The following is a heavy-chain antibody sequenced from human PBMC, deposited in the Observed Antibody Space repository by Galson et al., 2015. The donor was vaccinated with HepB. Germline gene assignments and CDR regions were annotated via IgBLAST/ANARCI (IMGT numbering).Heavy chain of an antibody. D-gene: IGHD1-1*01. CDR3: ARDAAGWNDGRKKYHHYCMDV. CDR1: GFTFRNCG. Sequence: SLRLSCAASGFTFRNCGMHWVRQAPGKGLEWVAFISHDGGPKNCRDSVKGRFTISRDNSKNKLSLQMNSLRTEDTALYYCARDAAGWNDGRKKYHHYCMDVWGKGTMVTVS. V-gene: IGHV3-30*12. CDR2: ISHDGGPK. J-gene: IGHJ6*03.